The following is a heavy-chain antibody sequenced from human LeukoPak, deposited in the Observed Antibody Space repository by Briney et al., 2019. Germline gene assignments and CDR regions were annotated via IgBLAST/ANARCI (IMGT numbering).Heavy chain of an antibody. D-gene: IGHD3-9*01. CDR3: ARLHLYYDILTPRYFDL. CDR2: IYYTGRA. J-gene: IGHJ2*01. V-gene: IGHV4-59*08. Sequence: SETLSLTCSVSTDSMTSYYWSWIRQPPGKGLEWIGYIYYTGRANYNPSLKSRVSISVDTYKNQFSLKFSSVTAADTAVYFCARLHLYYDILTPRYFDLWGRGTLVTVSS. CDR1: TDSMTSYY.